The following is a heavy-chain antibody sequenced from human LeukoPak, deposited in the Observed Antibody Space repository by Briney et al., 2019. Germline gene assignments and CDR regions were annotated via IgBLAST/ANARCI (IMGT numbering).Heavy chain of an antibody. D-gene: IGHD3-22*01. CDR3: ATVRGYDSRDLDY. J-gene: IGHJ4*02. Sequence: PGGSLSLSCAASGFTFSRYWMNWVRQAPGKGLEWVANIKEDGSEQFYVDSVKGRFTISRDNAKNSVYLQMNSLRAEDTAIYFCATVRGYDSRDLDYWGQGTLVTVSS. CDR2: IKEDGSEQ. CDR1: GFTFSRYW. V-gene: IGHV3-7*01.